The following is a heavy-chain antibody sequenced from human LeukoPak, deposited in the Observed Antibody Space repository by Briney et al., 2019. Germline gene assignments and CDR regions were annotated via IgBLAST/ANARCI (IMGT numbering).Heavy chain of an antibody. Sequence: PSETLSLTCAVSGYSLGKNYYWGWIRQPPGKGLEWIGRIYGTRSTSYNPSLMNRVTMSVDTSKNHFSLQLTSVTAADTAVYYCARYDSRGSASTRFDCWGQGILVTISS. J-gene: IGHJ5*01. CDR2: IYGTRST. D-gene: IGHD3-16*01. CDR1: GYSLGKNYY. CDR3: ARYDSRGSASTRFDC. V-gene: IGHV4-38-2*01.